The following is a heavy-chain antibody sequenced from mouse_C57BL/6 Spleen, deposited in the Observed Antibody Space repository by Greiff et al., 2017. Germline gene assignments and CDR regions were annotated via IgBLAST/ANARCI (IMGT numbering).Heavy chain of an antibody. J-gene: IGHJ2*01. D-gene: IGHD2-3*01. Sequence: EVTLVESGGGLVKPGGSLKLSCAASGFTFSDYGMHWVRQAPEKGLAWVAYISSGSSTIYYADTVKGRFPISRDNAKNTLFLQMTSLRSEDTAMYYCARNGYYYFDYWGQGTTLTVSS. V-gene: IGHV5-17*01. CDR3: ARNGYYYFDY. CDR1: GFTFSDYG. CDR2: ISSGSSTI.